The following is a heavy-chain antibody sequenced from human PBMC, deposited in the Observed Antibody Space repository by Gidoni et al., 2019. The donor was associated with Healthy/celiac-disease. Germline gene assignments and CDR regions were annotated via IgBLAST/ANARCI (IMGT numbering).Heavy chain of an antibody. J-gene: IGHJ4*02. D-gene: IGHD3-16*02. V-gene: IGHV4-39*01. CDR1: GGSIRSSSYY. Sequence: QLQLQESGPGLVKPSETLSLTCTVSGGSIRSSSYYWGWIRQPPGKGLEWIGSIYYSGSTYYNPSLKSRVTISVDTSKNQFSLKLSSVTAADTAVYYCARHAFIWGSYRPYYFDYWGQGTLVTVSS. CDR2: IYYSGST. CDR3: ARHAFIWGSYRPYYFDY.